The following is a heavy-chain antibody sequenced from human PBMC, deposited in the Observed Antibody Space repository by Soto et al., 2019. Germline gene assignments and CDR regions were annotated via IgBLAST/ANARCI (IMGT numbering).Heavy chain of an antibody. CDR3: APKSNSAVADSLYFDY. CDR1: GFSLSTPGVS. CDR2: LYWADDK. D-gene: IGHD6-19*01. V-gene: IGHV2-5*02. J-gene: IGHJ4*02. Sequence: QITLKESGPTLVKPTQTLTLTGTFSGFSLSTPGVSVGWIRQPPRKAVEWLGLLYWADDKGYSPALTTRPSCSKDAAKSHFVLNLTNVDPVDTATYCCAPKSNSAVADSLYFDYRGQGTLVSVSS.